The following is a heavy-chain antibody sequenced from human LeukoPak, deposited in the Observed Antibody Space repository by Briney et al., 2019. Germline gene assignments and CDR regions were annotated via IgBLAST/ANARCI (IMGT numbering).Heavy chain of an antibody. CDR2: ICYDGNIK. V-gene: IGHV3-33*01. CDR3: ASALDYYDTRDIDY. Sequence: GGSLRLSCAASGFTFSSYGMHWVRQAPGKGLEWVAVICYDGNIKYYADSVKGRFTISRDNSKNTLYLQMNSLRAEDTAVYYCASALDYYDTRDIDYWGQGTLVTVSS. J-gene: IGHJ4*02. D-gene: IGHD3-22*01. CDR1: GFTFSSYG.